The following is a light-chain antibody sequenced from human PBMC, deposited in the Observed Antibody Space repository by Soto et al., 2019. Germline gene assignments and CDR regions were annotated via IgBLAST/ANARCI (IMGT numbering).Light chain of an antibody. J-gene: IGKJ5*01. Sequence: EIVLTQSPATLSVSPGERVTLSCRASQSVGGNLAWYQQKPGQAPRLLIHGTSTRATDIPARFSGSGSGTEFTLSISSLQSEDFAIYYRQQYDHLITFGQGTRLEIK. CDR3: QQYDHLIT. CDR2: GTS. CDR1: QSVGGN. V-gene: IGKV3-15*01.